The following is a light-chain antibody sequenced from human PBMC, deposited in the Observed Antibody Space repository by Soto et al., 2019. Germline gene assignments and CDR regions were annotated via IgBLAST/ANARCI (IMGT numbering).Light chain of an antibody. CDR2: NAS. J-gene: IGKJ1*01. V-gene: IGKV3-11*01. CDR3: QQLGNGPLPWT. Sequence: DIVLTQSPATLSLSPGARATLSCRASQTVGNYLAWYQHKPGQVPRLLIYNASNRATGVPVRFSGSGSGTEFTLTSSSLEPEDFAVYYCQQLGNGPLPWTFGQGAKVEI. CDR1: QTVGNY.